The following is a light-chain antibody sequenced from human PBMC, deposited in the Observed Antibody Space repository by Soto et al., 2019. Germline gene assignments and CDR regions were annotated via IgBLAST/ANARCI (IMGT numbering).Light chain of an antibody. J-gene: IGLJ3*02. CDR3: AAWDDSLSAWV. CDR1: SSNIGSNH. Sequence: QSVLTQPPSASGTPGQRVIISCSGSSSNIGSNHVFWYQQLPGTAPNLLIYRNNQRPSGVPDRFSGSKSGTSGSLALSGLRSEDEADYYCAAWDDSLSAWVFGGGTKVTVL. V-gene: IGLV1-47*01. CDR2: RNN.